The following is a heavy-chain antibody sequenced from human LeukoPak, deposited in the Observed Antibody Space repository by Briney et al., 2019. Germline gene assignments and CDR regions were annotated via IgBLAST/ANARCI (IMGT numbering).Heavy chain of an antibody. CDR2: INPNSGGT. CDR3: AREDSGSYGTSFDY. CDR1: GYTFTGYY. V-gene: IGHV1-2*02. Sequence: ASVKVSCKASGYTFTGYYMHWVRQAPGQGREWMGWINPNSGGTNYAQKFQGRVTMTRDTSISTAYMELSRLRSDDTAVYYCAREDSGSYGTSFDYWGQGTLVTVSS. J-gene: IGHJ4*02. D-gene: IGHD1-26*01.